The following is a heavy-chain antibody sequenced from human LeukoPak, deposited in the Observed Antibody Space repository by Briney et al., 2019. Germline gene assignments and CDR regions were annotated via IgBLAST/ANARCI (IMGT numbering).Heavy chain of an antibody. J-gene: IGHJ5*02. Sequence: GRSLRLSCAASGFTFSSYGMHWVRQAPGKGLEWVAVIWYDGSNKYYADSVKGRFTISRDNSKNTLYLQMNSLRAEDTAVYYCAGDRGVVADPNWFDPWGQGTLVTVSS. D-gene: IGHD2-15*01. CDR2: IWYDGSNK. V-gene: IGHV3-33*01. CDR3: AGDRGVVADPNWFDP. CDR1: GFTFSSYG.